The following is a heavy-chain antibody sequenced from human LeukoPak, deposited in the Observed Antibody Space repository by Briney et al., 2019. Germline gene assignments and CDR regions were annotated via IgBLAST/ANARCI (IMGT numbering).Heavy chain of an antibody. V-gene: IGHV3-23*01. J-gene: IGHJ4*02. Sequence: GGSLRLSCAASGFTFSSYGMSWVRQAPGKGLEWVSSISGTGVSTYYADSVKGRLTISRDNSKNTLYLQMNSLRAEDTAVYYCAKWNYYDSSGYMGYFDYWGQGTLATVSS. CDR1: GFTFSSYG. CDR2: ISGTGVST. D-gene: IGHD3-22*01. CDR3: AKWNYYDSSGYMGYFDY.